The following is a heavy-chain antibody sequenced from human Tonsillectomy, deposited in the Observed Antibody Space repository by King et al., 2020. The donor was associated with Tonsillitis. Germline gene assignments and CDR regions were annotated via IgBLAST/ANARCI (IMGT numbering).Heavy chain of an antibody. CDR2: IYYSGST. Sequence: LQLQESGPGLVRPSETLSLTCTVSGGSISSSSYYWGWIRQPPGNGLEWIGCIYYSGSTYYNPSIKSRVTISVDTSKNQFSLKLSSVTAADTAVYYCASTPYYYVWSGYPRFDYWGQGTLVSVSS. J-gene: IGHJ4*02. CDR3: ASTPYYYVWSGYPRFDY. CDR1: GGSISSSSYY. V-gene: IGHV4-39*01. D-gene: IGHD3-3*01.